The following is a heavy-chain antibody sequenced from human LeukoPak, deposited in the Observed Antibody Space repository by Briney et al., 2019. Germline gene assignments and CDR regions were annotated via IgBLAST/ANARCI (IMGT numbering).Heavy chain of an antibody. V-gene: IGHV1-24*01. CDR2: FDPEDGET. CDR1: GYTLTELS. D-gene: IGHD3-16*02. J-gene: IGHJ4*02. CDR3: ATVWYRSGRGSYQYYFDY. Sequence: ASVKVSCKVPGYTLTELSMHWVRQAPGKGLEWMGGFDPEDGETIYAQKFQGRVTMTEDTSTDTAYMELSSLRSEDTAVYYCATVWYRSGRGSYQYYFDYWGQGTLVTVSS.